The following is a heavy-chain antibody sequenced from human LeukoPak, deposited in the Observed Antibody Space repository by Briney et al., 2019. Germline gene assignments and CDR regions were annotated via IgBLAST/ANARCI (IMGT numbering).Heavy chain of an antibody. Sequence: GGSLRLSCAASGFTFSSYSMNWVRQAPGKGLEWVSSISSSSSYIYYADSVKGRFTISRDNSKNTLYLQMNSLRAEDTADCARRWSFDYWGQGTLLTVSS. V-gene: IGHV3-21*01. J-gene: IGHJ4*02. CDR1: GFTFSSYS. CDR2: ISSSSSYI. D-gene: IGHD4-23*01. CDR3: RWSFDY.